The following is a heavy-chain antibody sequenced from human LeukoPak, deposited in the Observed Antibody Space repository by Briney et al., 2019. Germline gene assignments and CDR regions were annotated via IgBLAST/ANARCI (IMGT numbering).Heavy chain of an antibody. Sequence: SETLSLTCTVSGGSISSYYWSWIRQPPGKGLEWIGYIYYSGSTNYNPSLKSRVTISVDTSKNQFSLKLSSVTAADTAVYYCASSPPPTYYYYYMDVWGKGTTVTVSS. CDR1: GGSISSYY. CDR3: ASSPPPTYYYYYMDV. J-gene: IGHJ6*03. CDR2: IYYSGST. V-gene: IGHV4-59*01.